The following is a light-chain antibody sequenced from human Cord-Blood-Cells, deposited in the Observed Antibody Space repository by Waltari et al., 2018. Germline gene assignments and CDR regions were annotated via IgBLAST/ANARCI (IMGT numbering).Light chain of an antibody. CDR1: QSVSSN. V-gene: IGKV3-15*01. Sequence: EIVMTQSPATLSVSPVERATLSCRASQSVSSNLAWYQQQPGQAPRLLIYGASTRATGIPARFSGSGSGTEFTLTISSLQSEDFAVYYCQQYNNWPPFTFGPGTKVDIK. CDR2: GAS. J-gene: IGKJ3*01. CDR3: QQYNNWPPFT.